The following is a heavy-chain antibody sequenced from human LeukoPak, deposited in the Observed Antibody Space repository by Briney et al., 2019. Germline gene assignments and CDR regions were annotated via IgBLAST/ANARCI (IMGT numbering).Heavy chain of an antibody. J-gene: IGHJ3*02. CDR3: ARQPGGTAAFDI. D-gene: IGHD1-14*01. V-gene: IGHV4-59*08. CDR1: GVSLSNYY. Sequence: SETLSLTCTDSGVSLSNYYSSWVRQPPGKGLERIAYIHSSGENKYNPSLQSRITISVDTSKNEFSLKLSSVTAADTAVYYCARQPGGTAAFDIWGEGTTVTVSA. CDR2: IHSSGEN.